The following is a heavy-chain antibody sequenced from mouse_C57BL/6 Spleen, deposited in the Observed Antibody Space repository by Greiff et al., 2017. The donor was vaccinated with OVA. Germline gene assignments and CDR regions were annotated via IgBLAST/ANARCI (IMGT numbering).Heavy chain of an antibody. Sequence: EVQLVESGEGLVKPGGSLKLSCAASGFTFSSYAMSWVRQTPEKRLEWVAYISSGGDYIYYADTVKGRFTISRDNARNTLYLQMSSLKSEDTAMYYCTREGEDSSGYLFAYWGQGTLVTVSA. CDR3: TREGEDSSGYLFAY. CDR1: GFTFSSYA. V-gene: IGHV5-9-1*02. J-gene: IGHJ3*01. D-gene: IGHD3-2*02. CDR2: ISSGGDYI.